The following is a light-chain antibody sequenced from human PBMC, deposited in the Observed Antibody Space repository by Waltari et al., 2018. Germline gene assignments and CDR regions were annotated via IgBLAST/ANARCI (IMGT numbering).Light chain of an antibody. Sequence: QSALTQPRPVSGSPGPPVPISCAGTSSALAAYNSVSWYQQHPAKAPKLIIYDVNKRPSGVPDRFSGSKSGNTASLTISGLQTEDEADYSCCSYAGGYNVYVFATGTKVSVL. V-gene: IGLV2-11*01. CDR3: CSYAGGYNVYV. CDR2: DVN. CDR1: SSALAAYNS. J-gene: IGLJ1*01.